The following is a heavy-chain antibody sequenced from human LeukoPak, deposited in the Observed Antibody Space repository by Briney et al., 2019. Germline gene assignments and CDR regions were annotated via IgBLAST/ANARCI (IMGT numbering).Heavy chain of an antibody. V-gene: IGHV3-9*01. Sequence: QSGGSLSLSCAASGFTFDDYAMHCVRQAPGKGMEWVSGISWNSGSIGYADSVKGRFTISRDNAKNSLYLQMNSLRAEDTALYYCAKEGLYDSSGYRRGFLRYWGQGTLVTVSP. D-gene: IGHD3-22*01. CDR2: ISWNSGSI. J-gene: IGHJ4*02. CDR1: GFTFDDYA. CDR3: AKEGLYDSSGYRRGFLRY.